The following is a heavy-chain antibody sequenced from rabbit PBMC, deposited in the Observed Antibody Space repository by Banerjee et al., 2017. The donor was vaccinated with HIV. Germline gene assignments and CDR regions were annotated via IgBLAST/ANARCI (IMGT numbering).Heavy chain of an antibody. Sequence: QSLEESGGGLVQPGGTLTLTCTASGFTISSSYYMCWVRQAPGKGLEWIACVFSVTYYASWAKGRFTISKTSSTSVTLQMTSLTAADTATYFCARTYVFSDYYYATNLWGQGTLVTVS. V-gene: IGHV1S40*01. CDR2: VFSVT. CDR1: GFTISSSYY. CDR3: ARTYVFSDYYYATNL. J-gene: IGHJ4*01. D-gene: IGHD1-1*01.